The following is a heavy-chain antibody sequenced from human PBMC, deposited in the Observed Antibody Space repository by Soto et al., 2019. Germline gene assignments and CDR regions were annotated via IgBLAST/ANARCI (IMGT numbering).Heavy chain of an antibody. CDR2: ISYDGSNK. CDR3: AKVGGKFYTHSGN. Sequence: PGGSLRLSCAASGFTFSSYGMHWVRQAPGKGLEWVAVISYDGSNKYYADSVKGRFTISRDNSKNTLYLQMNGLRAEDTAVYYRAKVGGKFYTHSGNWGQGTLVRVSS. V-gene: IGHV3-30*18. D-gene: IGHD5-12*01. CDR1: GFTFSSYG. J-gene: IGHJ4*02.